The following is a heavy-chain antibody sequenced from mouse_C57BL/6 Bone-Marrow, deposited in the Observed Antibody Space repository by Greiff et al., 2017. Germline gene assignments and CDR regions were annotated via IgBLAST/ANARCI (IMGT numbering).Heavy chain of an antibody. Sequence: EVKLVESGGGLVQPGESLKLSCESNEYEFPSHDMSWVRKTPEKRLELVAAINSDGGSTYYPDTMERRFIISRDNTKKTLYLQMSSLSSEDTALYYSAKHEITTVVPFDYWGQGTTLTVSS. CDR3: AKHEITTVVPFDY. J-gene: IGHJ2*01. D-gene: IGHD1-1*01. V-gene: IGHV5-2*01. CDR1: EYEFPSHD. CDR2: INSDGGST.